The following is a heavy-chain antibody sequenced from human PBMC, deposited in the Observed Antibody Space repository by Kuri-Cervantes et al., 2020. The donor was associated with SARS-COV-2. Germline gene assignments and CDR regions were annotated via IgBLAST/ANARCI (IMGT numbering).Heavy chain of an antibody. D-gene: IGHD3-3*01. J-gene: IGHJ3*02. Sequence: GGSLRLSCAASGFTFSSYGMHWVRQAPGKGLEWVAFIRYDRSNKYYADSVKGRFTISRDNSKNTLYLQMNSLRAEDTAVYYCARGGPVRFLEWLSRDDAFDIWGQGTMVTVSS. CDR2: IRYDRSNK. CDR3: ARGGPVRFLEWLSRDDAFDI. CDR1: GFTFSSYG. V-gene: IGHV3-30*02.